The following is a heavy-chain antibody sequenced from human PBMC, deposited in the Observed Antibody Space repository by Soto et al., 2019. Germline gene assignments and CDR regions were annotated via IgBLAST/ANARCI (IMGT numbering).Heavy chain of an antibody. CDR2: MSYDGSKE. Sequence: QVQLVESGGGVVQPGRSLRLSCAASGFIFSDYGMHWVRQAPGKGLEWVTLMSYDGSKEYYADSVKGRFTISRDNSKNTLYLHMNSLSAEDSAVYYCAKDGRTAAFDYWGQGTLVIVSS. D-gene: IGHD6-13*01. J-gene: IGHJ4*02. CDR1: GFIFSDYG. V-gene: IGHV3-30*18. CDR3: AKDGRTAAFDY.